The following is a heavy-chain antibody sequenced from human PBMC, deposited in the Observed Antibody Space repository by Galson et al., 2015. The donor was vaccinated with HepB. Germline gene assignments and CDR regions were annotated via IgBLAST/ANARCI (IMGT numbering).Heavy chain of an antibody. J-gene: IGHJ6*03. D-gene: IGHD2-21*01. CDR2: INPSGGST. Sequence: SVKVSCKASGYTFTNYYMHWVRQAPGQGLEWMGVINPSGGSTSYPQKFQDRVTMTKDTSTSTVYMELSSLRSEDTAVYYCARDSSPGEGDYYMDVWGKGTTVTVSS. CDR1: GYTFTNYY. CDR3: ARDSSPGEGDYYMDV. V-gene: IGHV1-46*01.